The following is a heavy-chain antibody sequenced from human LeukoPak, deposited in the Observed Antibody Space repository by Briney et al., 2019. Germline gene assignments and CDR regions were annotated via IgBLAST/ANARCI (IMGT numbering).Heavy chain of an antibody. D-gene: IGHD3-10*01. V-gene: IGHV3-11*04. Sequence: PGGSLRLSCAASGFIFSDYYMGWIRQAPGKGLEWISYITISSSTIYYADSVRGRFTISRDNAKNTLYLQMNSLRAEDTAVYYCARDPGPGFGEDYWGQGTLVTVSS. CDR3: ARDPGPGFGEDY. J-gene: IGHJ4*02. CDR1: GFIFSDYY. CDR2: ITISSSTI.